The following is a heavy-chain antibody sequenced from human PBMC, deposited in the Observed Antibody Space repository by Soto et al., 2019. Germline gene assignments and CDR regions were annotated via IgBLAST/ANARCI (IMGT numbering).Heavy chain of an antibody. J-gene: IGHJ6*02. Sequence: GGSLRLSCAASGFTFSSYGMHWVRQAPGKGLEWVAVISYDGSNKYYADSVKGRFTISRDNSKNTLYLQMNSLRAEDTAVYYCAKNNDGGNYYYGMDVWGQGTTVTVSS. CDR1: GFTFSSYG. CDR3: AKNNDGGNYYYGMDV. CDR2: ISYDGSNK. D-gene: IGHD2-15*01. V-gene: IGHV3-30*18.